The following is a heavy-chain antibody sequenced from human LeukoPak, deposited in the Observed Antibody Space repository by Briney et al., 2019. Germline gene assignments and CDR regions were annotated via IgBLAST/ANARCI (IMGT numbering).Heavy chain of an antibody. J-gene: IGHJ5*02. CDR1: GYTFTGYY. Sequence: VASVKVSCNASGYTFTGYYMHWVRQAPGQGLEWMGWINPNSGGTNYAQKFQGRVTMTGDTSISTAYMELSRLRSDDTAVYYCAREAIVGATDWFDPWGQGTLVTVSS. D-gene: IGHD1-26*01. CDR2: INPNSGGT. V-gene: IGHV1-2*02. CDR3: AREAIVGATDWFDP.